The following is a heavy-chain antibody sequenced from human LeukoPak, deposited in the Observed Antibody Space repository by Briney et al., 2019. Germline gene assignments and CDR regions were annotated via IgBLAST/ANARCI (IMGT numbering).Heavy chain of an antibody. Sequence: GASVKVSCKASGYTFTSYYTHWVRQAPGQGLEWMGIINPSGGSTSYAQKFQGRVTMTRDTSTSTVYMELSSLRSEDTAVYYCARDNYDYVWGSYRLNWFDPWGQGTLVTVSS. J-gene: IGHJ5*02. D-gene: IGHD3-16*02. CDR2: INPSGGST. V-gene: IGHV1-46*01. CDR1: GYTFTSYY. CDR3: ARDNYDYVWGSYRLNWFDP.